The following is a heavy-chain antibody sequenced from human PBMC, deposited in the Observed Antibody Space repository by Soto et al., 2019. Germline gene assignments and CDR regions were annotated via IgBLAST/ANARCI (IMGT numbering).Heavy chain of an antibody. CDR3: VRDGTKTLRDWFDP. D-gene: IGHD1-1*01. CDR2: IYATGTT. CDR1: GASISGFY. J-gene: IGHJ5*02. V-gene: IGHV4-4*07. Sequence: QVQLQESGPGLVKPSETLSLTCTVSGASISGFYWSGIRKSAGMGLERLGRIYATGTTDYNPSLKSRVMMSVDTSKKQFSLKLRSVTAADTAVYYCVRDGTKTLRDWFDPWGQGISVTVSS.